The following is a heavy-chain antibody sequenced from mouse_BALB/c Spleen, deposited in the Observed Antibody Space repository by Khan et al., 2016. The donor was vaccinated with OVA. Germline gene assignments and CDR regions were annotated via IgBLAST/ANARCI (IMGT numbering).Heavy chain of an antibody. J-gene: IGHJ3*01. Sequence: VQLVESGPGLVAPSQSLSITCTVSGFSLTSYGVGWVRQPPGKGLEWLGVIWGDGSTNYYSALISRLSFSKDNSKSQVFLKLNSRQTDDTATYYCALYYYDRAWFAYWGQGTLVTVSA. CDR2: IWGDGST. V-gene: IGHV2-3*01. CDR1: GFSLTSYG. D-gene: IGHD2-4*01. CDR3: ALYYYDRAWFAY.